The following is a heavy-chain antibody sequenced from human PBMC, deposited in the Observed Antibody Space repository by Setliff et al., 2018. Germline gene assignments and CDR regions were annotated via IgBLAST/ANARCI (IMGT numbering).Heavy chain of an antibody. J-gene: IGHJ4*02. CDR3: ARDRGWWCFDN. D-gene: IGHD2-21*01. Sequence: GGSLRLSCAASGFTFSTYWMSWVRQAPGKGLEWVANINQYGSEKYYVDSVKGRFTISRDNSKNTLYLQMNSLRPEDTAVYYCARDRGWWCFDNWGQGTLVTVSS. V-gene: IGHV3-7*01. CDR2: INQYGSEK. CDR1: GFTFSTYW.